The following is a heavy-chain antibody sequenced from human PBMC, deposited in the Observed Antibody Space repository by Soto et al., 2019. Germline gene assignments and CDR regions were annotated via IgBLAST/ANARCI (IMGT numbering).Heavy chain of an antibody. CDR2: ISGSGGST. V-gene: IGHV3-23*01. CDR3: AKASVDSSPTGWFDP. D-gene: IGHD6-13*01. Sequence: PGGSLRLSCSASGFTFSSYAMSWVRQAPGKGLEWVSAISGSGGSTYYADSVKGRFTISRDNSKNTLYLQMNSLRAEDTAVYYCAKASVDSSPTGWFDPWGQGTLVTVSS. J-gene: IGHJ5*02. CDR1: GFTFSSYA.